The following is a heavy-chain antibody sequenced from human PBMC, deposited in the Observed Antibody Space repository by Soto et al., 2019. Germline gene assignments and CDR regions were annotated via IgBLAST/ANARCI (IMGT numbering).Heavy chain of an antibody. D-gene: IGHD1-20*01. CDR3: TSSITGIGLDY. CDR2: IKSKTDGGTT. Sequence: EVQLVESGGGLVKPGGSLRLSCAASGFTFSNAWMNWVRQAPGKGLEWVGRIKSKTDGGTTDYAAPVKGRFTISRDDSKNTLYLKMNSLKTEDTAVYYCTSSITGIGLDYWGQGTLVTVSS. J-gene: IGHJ4*02. CDR1: GFTFSNAW. V-gene: IGHV3-15*07.